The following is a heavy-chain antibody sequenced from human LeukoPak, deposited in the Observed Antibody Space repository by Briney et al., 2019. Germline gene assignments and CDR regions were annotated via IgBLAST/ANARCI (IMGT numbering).Heavy chain of an antibody. J-gene: IGHJ6*02. CDR3: ARDLGESSSWPYYYYGMDV. D-gene: IGHD6-13*01. CDR2: INPNSGGT. Sequence: GASVTVSCKASGYTFTSYDINWVRQAPGQGLEWMGWINPNSGGTNYAQKFQGRVTMTRDTSISTAYMELSRLRSDDTAVYYCARDLGESSSWPYYYYGMDVWGQGTTVTVSS. V-gene: IGHV1-2*02. CDR1: GYTFTSYD.